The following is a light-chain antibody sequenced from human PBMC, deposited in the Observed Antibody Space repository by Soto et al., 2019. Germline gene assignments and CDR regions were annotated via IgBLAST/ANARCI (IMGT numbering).Light chain of an antibody. J-gene: IGKJ5*01. V-gene: IGKV3-20*01. Sequence: DIVLTQSPGTLSLSPGERAILSCRASQTISSNYLAWYQQKPGQAPRLLIYGASGRATGIPDRLSGSGSGTDFTLTISRLEPEDFAVYYCQQYSSSLITFGQGTRLEIK. CDR3: QQYSSSLIT. CDR2: GAS. CDR1: QTISSNY.